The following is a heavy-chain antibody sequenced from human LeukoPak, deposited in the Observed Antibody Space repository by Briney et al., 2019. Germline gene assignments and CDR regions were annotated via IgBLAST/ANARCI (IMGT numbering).Heavy chain of an antibody. V-gene: IGHV1-2*02. Sequence: ASVKVSCKPSGYTFTGYYLHWVRQAPGQGLEWMGWVNPNSGGTSFAQGFQGKVSMTRDTSISTAYMELSSLRSDDTAVYYCARGPSAYYFDYWGQGTLATVSS. CDR1: GYTFTGYY. D-gene: IGHD6-25*01. CDR2: VNPNSGGT. CDR3: ARGPSAYYFDY. J-gene: IGHJ4*01.